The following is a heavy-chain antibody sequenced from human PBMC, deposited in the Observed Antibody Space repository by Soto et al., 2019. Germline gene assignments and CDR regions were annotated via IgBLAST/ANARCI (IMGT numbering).Heavy chain of an antibody. CDR1: GYNFSAYY. J-gene: IGHJ4*02. CDR2: LNPRNGQT. V-gene: IGHV1-8*01. CDR3: ARETDTSMVDY. Sequence: QVQLVQSGAELKKPGASVKVSCQTSGYNFSAYYFNWVRQAAGQGPEWMGWLNPRNGQTGYVQKFRGRVTMTRDTSIATVYLELSRLTSEDTAIYFCARETDTSMVDYWGQGTLVTVSS. D-gene: IGHD5-18*01.